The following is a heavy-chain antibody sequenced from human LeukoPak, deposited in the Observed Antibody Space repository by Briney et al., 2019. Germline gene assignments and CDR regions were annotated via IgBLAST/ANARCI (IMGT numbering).Heavy chain of an antibody. CDR2: VIPIFATS. V-gene: IGHV1-69*13. CDR3: GRVSDILTGYFNY. J-gene: IGHJ4*02. D-gene: IGHD3-9*01. CDR1: GGAFSNYA. Sequence: SVKVSCKASGGAFSNYAINWVRQAPGQGLEWMGGVIPIFATSNYAQKFRGRVTFTADESTTTAYMELSSLTSEDTAVYYCGRVSDILTGYFNYWGQGTLVTVSS.